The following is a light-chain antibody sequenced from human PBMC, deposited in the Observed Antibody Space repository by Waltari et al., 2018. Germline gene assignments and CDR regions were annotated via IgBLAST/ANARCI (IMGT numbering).Light chain of an antibody. Sequence: QSVLTQPPSVSGAPGQRVAISCTGSSPHIGAGYDVHWYQQLPRTAPKLLIYGNNNRPSGVPDRFFGSTYGTSASLAITGLQAEDEADYYCQSYDTSLSVVFGGGTKLTVL. CDR1: SPHIGAGYD. CDR2: GNN. V-gene: IGLV1-40*01. J-gene: IGLJ3*02. CDR3: QSYDTSLSVV.